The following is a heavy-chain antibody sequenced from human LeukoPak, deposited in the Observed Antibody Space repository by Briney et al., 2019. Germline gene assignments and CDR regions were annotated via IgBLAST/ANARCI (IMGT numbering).Heavy chain of an antibody. CDR3: ARGQWVRRYFDY. V-gene: IGHV4-30-2*01. Sequence: SETLSLTCTVSGGSISSGGYYWSWIRQPPGKGLEWIGYIYHSGSTYYNPSLKSRVTISVDTSKNQFSLRLSSVTAADTAVYYCARGQWVRRYFDYWGQGTLVTVSS. J-gene: IGHJ4*02. CDR2: IYHSGST. CDR1: GGSISSGGYY. D-gene: IGHD2-8*01.